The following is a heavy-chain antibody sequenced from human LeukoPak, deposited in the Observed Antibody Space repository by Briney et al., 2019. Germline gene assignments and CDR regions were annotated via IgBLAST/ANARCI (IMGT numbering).Heavy chain of an antibody. V-gene: IGHV3-23*01. CDR2: ISGGDGST. CDR3: ARGLKYSTGWYYFDY. D-gene: IGHD6-19*01. Sequence: GGSLRLSCAASGFTFSSYAMSWVRQAPGKGLEWVSVISGGDGSTYYADSVKGRFTISRDNSKNTLYLQMSSLRAEDTAMYYCARGLKYSTGWYYFDYWGQGTLVTVSS. CDR1: GFTFSSYA. J-gene: IGHJ4*02.